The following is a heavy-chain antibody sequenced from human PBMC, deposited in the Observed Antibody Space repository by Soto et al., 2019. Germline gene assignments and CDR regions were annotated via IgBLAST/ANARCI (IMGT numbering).Heavy chain of an antibody. CDR3: ARETFGSYYDY. V-gene: IGHV3-33*01. Sequence: GGSLRLSCAVSGFTFSSYGMHWVRQAPGKGLEWVAVIWYDGSNKYYADSVKGRFTISRDNSKNTLYLQMNSLRAEDTAVYYCARETFGSYYDYWGQGTLVTVSS. D-gene: IGHD3-10*01. CDR1: GFTFSSYG. J-gene: IGHJ4*02. CDR2: IWYDGSNK.